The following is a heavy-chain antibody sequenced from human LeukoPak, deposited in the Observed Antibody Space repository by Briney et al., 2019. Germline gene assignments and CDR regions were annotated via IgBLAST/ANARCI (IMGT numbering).Heavy chain of an antibody. D-gene: IGHD3-9*01. CDR1: GFTFSSYS. CDR3: AKLPQRDFDWPLFDY. J-gene: IGHJ4*02. V-gene: IGHV3-21*04. CDR2: ISSSSSYI. Sequence: PGGSLRLSCAASGFTFSSYSMNWVRQAPGKGLEWVSSISSSSSYIYYADSVKGRFTISRDNSKNTLYLQMNSLRADDTAVYYCAKLPQRDFDWPLFDYWGQGTLVTVSS.